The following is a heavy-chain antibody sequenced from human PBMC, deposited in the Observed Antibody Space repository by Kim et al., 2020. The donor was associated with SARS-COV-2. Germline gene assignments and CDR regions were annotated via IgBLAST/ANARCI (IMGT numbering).Heavy chain of an antibody. Sequence: ADSGKGRFTISRDNAKNSLYLQMNSRRAEDTAVYYCARRGRGVMNDAFDIWGQGTMVTVSS. CDR3: ARRGRGVMNDAFDI. D-gene: IGHD3-10*01. V-gene: IGHV3-21*01. J-gene: IGHJ3*02.